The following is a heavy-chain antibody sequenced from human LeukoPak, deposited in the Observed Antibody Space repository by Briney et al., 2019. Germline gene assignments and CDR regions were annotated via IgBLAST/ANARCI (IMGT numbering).Heavy chain of an antibody. Sequence: PGRSLRLFCAASGFTFSSYAMHWVRQAPGKGLEWVAVISYDGSNKYYADSVKGRFTISRDNSKNTLYLQMNSLRAEDTAVYYCARATDPRHAPFDYWGQGTLVTVSS. CDR2: ISYDGSNK. J-gene: IGHJ4*02. D-gene: IGHD2-2*01. V-gene: IGHV3-30-3*01. CDR3: ARATDPRHAPFDY. CDR1: GFTFSSYA.